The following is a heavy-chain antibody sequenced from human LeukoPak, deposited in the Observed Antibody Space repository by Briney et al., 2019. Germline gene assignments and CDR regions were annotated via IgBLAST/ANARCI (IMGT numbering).Heavy chain of an antibody. Sequence: GGSLRLSCAASGFTFSSYWMHWVRQAPGMGLVWVSRINSDGSSTNYADSVKGRFTISRDNAKNTLYLQMNSLRAEDTAVYYCARSGSYLSYFDFWGQGTLVTVSS. CDR1: GFTFSSYW. D-gene: IGHD3-10*01. CDR3: ARSGSYLSYFDF. CDR2: INSDGSST. V-gene: IGHV3-74*01. J-gene: IGHJ4*02.